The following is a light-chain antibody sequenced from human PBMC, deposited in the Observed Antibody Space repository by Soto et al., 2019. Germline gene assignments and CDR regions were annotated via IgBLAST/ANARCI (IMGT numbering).Light chain of an antibody. CDR1: TSNIGSSS. CDR3: ATWDDSLSGPL. V-gene: IGLV1-47*01. J-gene: IGLJ2*01. CDR2: ENN. Sequence: QSVLRQPPSASGTPGQSVTISCSGSTSNIGSSSVYWYQQLPGTAPKVFIYENNRRPSGVPDRFSGSKSGTSASLAISGLRSEDEADYYCATWDDSLSGPLFGGGTKVTVL.